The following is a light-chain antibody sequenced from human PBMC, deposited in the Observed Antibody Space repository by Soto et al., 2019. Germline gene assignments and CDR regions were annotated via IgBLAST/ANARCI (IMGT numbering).Light chain of an antibody. CDR3: QQYNNWRPWT. CDR1: QSISGD. Sequence: EIVMTQSPATLSVSPGERATLSCRASQSISGDLAWFQQKPGQRPRLLIYDTFTRATGTPARFTGSGSGTEFTLTISSLQPEDFAVYYCQQYNNWRPWTFGQGTKVEIK. J-gene: IGKJ1*01. V-gene: IGKV3D-15*01. CDR2: DTF.